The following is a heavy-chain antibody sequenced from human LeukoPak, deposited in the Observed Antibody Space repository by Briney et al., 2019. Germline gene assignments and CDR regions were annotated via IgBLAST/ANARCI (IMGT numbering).Heavy chain of an antibody. Sequence: PSETLSLTCAVYGGSITGYYWSWIRQPPGKGREWVGEIHYTGATSYNPSLKSRATISIDTSKNQVSLKLSSVTAADKAVYYCARGNILSGYCFDFWGQGALVTVSS. CDR3: ARGNILSGYCFDF. J-gene: IGHJ4*02. CDR2: IHYTGAT. D-gene: IGHD3-9*01. CDR1: GGSITGYY. V-gene: IGHV4-34*01.